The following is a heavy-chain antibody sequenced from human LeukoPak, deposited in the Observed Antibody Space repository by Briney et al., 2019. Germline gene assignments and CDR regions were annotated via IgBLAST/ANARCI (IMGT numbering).Heavy chain of an antibody. CDR3: ARDGGYVGIDF. CDR1: GGSISSYY. J-gene: IGHJ4*02. D-gene: IGHD3-22*01. CDR2: IYYSGST. V-gene: IGHV4-59*01. Sequence: PSETLSLTCTVSGGSISSYYWSWIRQPPGKGLEWIGYIYYSGSTNYNPSLKSRVTMSVDTSKTQFSLKLSSVTAADTAVYYCARDGGYVGIDFWGQGTLVTVSS.